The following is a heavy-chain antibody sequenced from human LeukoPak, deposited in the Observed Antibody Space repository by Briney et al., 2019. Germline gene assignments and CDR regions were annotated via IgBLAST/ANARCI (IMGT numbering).Heavy chain of an antibody. Sequence: PGGSLRLSCAASGFTFSSYGMHWVRQAPGKGLEWVAFIRYDGSNKYYADSVKGRFTISGDISKNTLCLQMNSLRADDAAVYYCARESRYSNSWYVRWFDPWGQGTLVTVSS. D-gene: IGHD2/OR15-2a*01. CDR1: GFTFSSYG. J-gene: IGHJ5*02. CDR2: IRYDGSNK. CDR3: ARESRYSNSWYVRWFDP. V-gene: IGHV3-30*02.